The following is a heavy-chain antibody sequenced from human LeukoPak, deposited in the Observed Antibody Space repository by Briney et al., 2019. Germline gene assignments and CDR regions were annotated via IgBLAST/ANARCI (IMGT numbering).Heavy chain of an antibody. V-gene: IGHV1-69*05. CDR2: IIPIFGSA. CDR1: GGTFSSYA. Sequence: SVKVSCKASGGTFSSYAISWVRQAPGQGLEWMGRIIPIFGSANYAQKFQGRVTITTDESTSTAYMELSSLRSEDTAVYYCTRSYGYSYGYLFFDYWGQGTLVTVSS. D-gene: IGHD5-18*01. J-gene: IGHJ4*02. CDR3: TRSYGYSYGYLFFDY.